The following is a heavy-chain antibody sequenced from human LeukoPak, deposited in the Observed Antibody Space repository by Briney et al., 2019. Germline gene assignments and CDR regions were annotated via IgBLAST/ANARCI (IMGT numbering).Heavy chain of an antibody. CDR2: IYYSGST. CDR3: ARVSFCAGGSTSCYLLDY. CDR1: GGSISSSSYY. J-gene: IGHJ4*02. Sequence: SETLPLTCTVSGGSISSSSYYWGWIRQPPGKGLEWIGSIYYSGSTYYNPSLKSRVTISVDTSKNQFSLKLSSVTAADTAVYYCARVSFCAGGSTSCYLLDYWGQGTLVTVSS. D-gene: IGHD2-2*01. V-gene: IGHV4-39*07.